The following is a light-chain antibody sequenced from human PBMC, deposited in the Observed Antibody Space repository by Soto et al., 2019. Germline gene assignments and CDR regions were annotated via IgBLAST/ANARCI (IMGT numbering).Light chain of an antibody. CDR1: QSVSSSY. Sequence: EIVLTQSPGTLSLSPGXXATLSCRASQSVSSSYLAWYQQKPGQPPRLLIYGASSRATGIPDRFSGSGSGTDFTLTITRLEPEDFAVYYCQHYRTSFGGGTKVEIK. CDR2: GAS. CDR3: QHYRTS. V-gene: IGKV3-20*01. J-gene: IGKJ4*01.